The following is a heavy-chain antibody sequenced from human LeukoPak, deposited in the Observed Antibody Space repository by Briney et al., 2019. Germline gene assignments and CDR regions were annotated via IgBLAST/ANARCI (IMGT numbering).Heavy chain of an antibody. Sequence: GASVKVSCKASGYTFTGYYMHWVRQAPGQGLEWMGWINPNSGGTNYAQKFQGGVTMTRDTSISTAYMELSRLRSDDTAVYYCARNIPLGYCSGGSCNDTPLGFDYWGQGTLVTVSS. CDR1: GYTFTGYY. CDR2: INPNSGGT. CDR3: ARNIPLGYCSGGSCNDTPLGFDY. D-gene: IGHD2-15*01. V-gene: IGHV1-2*02. J-gene: IGHJ4*02.